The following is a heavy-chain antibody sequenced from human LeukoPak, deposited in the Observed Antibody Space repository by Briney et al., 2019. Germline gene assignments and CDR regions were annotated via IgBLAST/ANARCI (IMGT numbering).Heavy chain of an antibody. J-gene: IGHJ3*02. CDR2: TYYRSKWYN. CDR3: ARERRLEVPARKTVAFET. Sequence: SQTLSLTCAISGDSVSRDNVAWNWIRQSPSGGLEWLGSTYYRSKWYNDYVVSVNSRITINPDTSQNQFSPQPKSVPPEDPAVYYCARERRLEVPARKTVAFETWGQGTMVTVSS. D-gene: IGHD2-21*02. V-gene: IGHV6-1*01. CDR1: GDSVSRDNVA.